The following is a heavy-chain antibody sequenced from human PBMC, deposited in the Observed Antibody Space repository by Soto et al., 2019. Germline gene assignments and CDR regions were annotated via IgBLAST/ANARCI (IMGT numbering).Heavy chain of an antibody. Sequence: GGSLRLSGASSGFSFSSYAISWVRQAPGKGLEWVSSTGASGGSASGSTFYADSVKGRFTISRDNSKNTLYLQTSSLRAEDTAVYYCAKHNYRVFGYGMDDWGQGTTVTVSS. J-gene: IGHJ6*02. D-gene: IGHD3-10*02. V-gene: IGHV3-23*01. CDR2: TGASGGSASGST. CDR1: GFSFSSYA. CDR3: AKHNYRVFGYGMDD.